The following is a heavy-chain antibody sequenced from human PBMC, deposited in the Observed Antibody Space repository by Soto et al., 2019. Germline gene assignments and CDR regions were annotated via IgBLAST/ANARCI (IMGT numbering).Heavy chain of an antibody. D-gene: IGHD4-17*01. Sequence: QVQLQESGPGLVKPSETLFLTCTVSGGSISSYYWSWIRQPPGKGLEWIGYIYYSRSTNYNPSLKSRVTISVDTSKNQFSLKLSSVTAADTAVYYCARRYGPGFDYWGQGTLVTVSS. CDR2: IYYSRST. V-gene: IGHV4-59*08. CDR3: ARRYGPGFDY. J-gene: IGHJ4*02. CDR1: GGSISSYY.